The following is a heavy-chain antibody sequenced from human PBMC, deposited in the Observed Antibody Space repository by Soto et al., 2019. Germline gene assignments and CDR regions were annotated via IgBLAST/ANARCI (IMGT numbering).Heavy chain of an antibody. CDR3: AKVSSPSYSGSPDY. V-gene: IGHV3-9*01. CDR1: GFTFDDYA. CDR2: ISWNSGSI. Sequence: PGGSLRLSCAASGFTFDDYAMHWVRQAPGKGLEWVSGISWNSGSIGYADSVKGRFTISRDNAKNSLYLQMNSLRAEDTALYYCAKVSSPSYSGSPDYWGQGTLVTVSS. J-gene: IGHJ4*02. D-gene: IGHD1-26*01.